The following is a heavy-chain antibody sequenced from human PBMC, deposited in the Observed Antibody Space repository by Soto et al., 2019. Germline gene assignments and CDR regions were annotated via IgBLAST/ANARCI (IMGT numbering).Heavy chain of an antibody. D-gene: IGHD4-17*01. CDR1: GLPFSSHA. J-gene: IGHJ4*02. Sequence: EVQLLESGGGLVQPGGSLRLSCAASGLPFSSHAMSWVRQAPGKGLEWVSSISISGGNTYYADSVRGRFTISRDNSKNTLYLHMNSLTAEDTAIYSCANEIRPNDYWGQGTLVTVSS. CDR3: ANEIRPNDY. V-gene: IGHV3-23*01. CDR2: ISISGGNT.